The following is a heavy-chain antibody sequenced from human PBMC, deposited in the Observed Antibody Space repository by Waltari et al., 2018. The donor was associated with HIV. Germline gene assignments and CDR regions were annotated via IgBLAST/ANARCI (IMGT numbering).Heavy chain of an antibody. CDR3: ARRQQLTD. D-gene: IGHD6-13*01. J-gene: IGHJ4*02. CDR1: GFTFSSPW. V-gene: IGHV3-7*01. CDR2: IKEDGSEI. Sequence: EVRLVESGGGLVQPGGSLRLSCAAPGFTFSSPWMTWVRQAPGRGREWVANIKEDGSEIHDVDSVKGRFTISRDNAKNSLYLQMNSLRAEDTAVYYCARRQQLTDWGQGTLVTVSS.